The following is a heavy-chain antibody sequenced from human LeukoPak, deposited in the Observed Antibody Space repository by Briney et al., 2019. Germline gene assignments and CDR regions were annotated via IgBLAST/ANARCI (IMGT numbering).Heavy chain of an antibody. J-gene: IGHJ4*02. D-gene: IGHD3-10*01. CDR2: IYYSGST. CDR1: DGSIRSYY. Sequence: SETLSLTCTVSDGSIRSYYWSWIRQPPGKGLEWIGYIYYSGSTNYNPSLKSRVTMSVDTSKNQTSLKVNSVTAADTAVYYCARDDGSGSYYFDDWGQGTLVTVSS. V-gene: IGHV4-59*01. CDR3: ARDDGSGSYYFDD.